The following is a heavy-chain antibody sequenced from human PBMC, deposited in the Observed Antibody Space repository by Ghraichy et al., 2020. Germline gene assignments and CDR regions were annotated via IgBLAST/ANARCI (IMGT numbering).Heavy chain of an antibody. V-gene: IGHV3-7*01. Sequence: GSLNISCAASGFTFSSYWMSWVRQAPGKGLEWVANIKQDGREKYYVDSVKGRFTISRDNAKNSLYLQMNSLRAEDTAVYYCARAPHPNYCSSTSCYFGRLSLQEYYYYYYGMDVWGQGTTVTVSS. CDR3: ARAPHPNYCSSTSCYFGRLSLQEYYYYYYGMDV. CDR2: IKQDGREK. J-gene: IGHJ6*02. CDR1: GFTFSSYW. D-gene: IGHD2-2*01.